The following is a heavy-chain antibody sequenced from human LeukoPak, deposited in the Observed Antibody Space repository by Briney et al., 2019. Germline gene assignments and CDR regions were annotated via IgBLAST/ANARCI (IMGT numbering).Heavy chain of an antibody. J-gene: IGHJ5*02. Sequence: ASVKVSCKASGGTFSSYAISWVRQAPGQGLEWMGRIIPILGIANYAQKFQGRVTITADKSTSTAYMELSSLRSEDTAVYYCAKGTYYYILSWFDPWGQGALVTVSS. CDR1: GGTFSSYA. CDR2: IIPILGIA. CDR3: AKGTYYYILSWFDP. D-gene: IGHD3-10*01. V-gene: IGHV1-69*04.